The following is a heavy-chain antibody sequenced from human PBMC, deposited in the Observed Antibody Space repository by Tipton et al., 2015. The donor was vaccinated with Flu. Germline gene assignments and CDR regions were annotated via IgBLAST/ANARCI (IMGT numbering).Heavy chain of an antibody. Sequence: TLSLTCTVSGGSFSSFFWSWIRQSPGKGLEWIRYMFYSGSTNYNPSLKSRVTISVDTSKNQFSLKLTSVTAADTAVYYCARVVCSGGSCYSGDKYGMDVWGQGTTVTVSS. CDR2: MFYSGST. D-gene: IGHD2-15*01. V-gene: IGHV4-59*01. CDR3: ARVVCSGGSCYSGDKYGMDV. CDR1: GGSFSSFF. J-gene: IGHJ6*02.